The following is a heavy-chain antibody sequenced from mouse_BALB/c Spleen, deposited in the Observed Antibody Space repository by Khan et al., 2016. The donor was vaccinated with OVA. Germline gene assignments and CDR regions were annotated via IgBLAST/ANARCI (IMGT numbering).Heavy chain of an antibody. CDR1: GLNINDTY. CDR3: AGMARK. V-gene: IGHV14-3*02. Sequence: EVQLQESGAELVKPGATVKLSCTASGLNINDTYMHWLKQWPDQGLEWIGRIDLPNGNTKYDPKFQGKATITADKSSNTAYLQLSSLTTEDTAVRCCAGMARKWGQGTTLTVSS. J-gene: IGHJ2*01. CDR2: IDLPNGNT.